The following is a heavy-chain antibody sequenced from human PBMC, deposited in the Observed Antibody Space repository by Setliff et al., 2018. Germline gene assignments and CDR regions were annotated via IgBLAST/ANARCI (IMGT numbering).Heavy chain of an antibody. CDR3: ARGEHIVSGDFYHYIDV. J-gene: IGHJ6*03. D-gene: IGHD3-16*02. V-gene: IGHV1-2*02. CDR1: GYTFTAYY. CDR2: INPNAGNI. Sequence: ASVKVFCKASGYTFTAYYTHWVRQAPGQGLEWMGWINPNAGNINYIQKFQGRVTMTRDTSISTAYMELRRLKSDDTAVYYCARGEHIVSGDFYHYIDVWGKGTTVTVSS.